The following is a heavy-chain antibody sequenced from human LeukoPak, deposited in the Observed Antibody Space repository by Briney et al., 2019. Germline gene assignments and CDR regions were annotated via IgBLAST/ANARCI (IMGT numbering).Heavy chain of an antibody. CDR2: INHSGST. D-gene: IGHD1-26*01. Sequence: SETLSLTCAVYGGSFSGYYWSWIRQPPGKGLEWIGEINHSGSTNYNPSLKSRVTISVDTSKNQFSLKLSSVTAADTAVYYCARERGSRSLSDYWGQGTLVTVSS. J-gene: IGHJ4*02. CDR1: GGSFSGYY. CDR3: ARERGSRSLSDY. V-gene: IGHV4-34*01.